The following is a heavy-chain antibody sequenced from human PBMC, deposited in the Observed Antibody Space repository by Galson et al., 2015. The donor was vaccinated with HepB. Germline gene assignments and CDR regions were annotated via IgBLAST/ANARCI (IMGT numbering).Heavy chain of an antibody. J-gene: IGHJ2*01. CDR3: ARDSSGWSAHFDL. CDR2: IYSGGST. CDR1: GFTVSSNY. D-gene: IGHD6-19*01. Sequence: SLRLSCAASGFTVSSNYMSWVRQAPGKGLEWVSVIYSGGSTYYADSVKGRFTISRDNSKNTLYLQMNSLRAEDTAVYYCARDSSGWSAHFDLWGRGTLVTVSS. V-gene: IGHV3-66*02.